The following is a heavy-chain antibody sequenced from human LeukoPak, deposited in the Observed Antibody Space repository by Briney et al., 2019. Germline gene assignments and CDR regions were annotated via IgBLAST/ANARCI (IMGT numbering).Heavy chain of an antibody. V-gene: IGHV3-30*18. CDR2: ISYDGGNK. J-gene: IGHJ4*02. CDR3: AKVPRQNGWFPLSDY. D-gene: IGHD6-19*01. CDR1: GFTFSSYA. Sequence: PGGSLRLSCAASGFTFSSYAMHWVRQAPGKGLEWVAVISYDGGNKYYAESGKGRFTISRDNSKNTLYLQMNSLRAEDTAVYYCAKVPRQNGWFPLSDYWGQGALVTVAS.